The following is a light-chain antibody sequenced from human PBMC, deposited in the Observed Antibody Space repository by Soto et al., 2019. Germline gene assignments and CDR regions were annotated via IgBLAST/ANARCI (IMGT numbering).Light chain of an antibody. CDR2: SNN. CDR3: AAWDDSLNGPVV. V-gene: IGLV1-44*01. J-gene: IGLJ2*01. CDR1: SSNIGSNT. Sequence: QSVLTQPPSASGTSGQRVTISCSGSSSNIGSNTVNWYQQLPGTAPELLIYSNNQRPSGVPDRFSGSKSGTSASLAISGLQSEDEADYYCAAWDDSLNGPVVFGGGTKLTVL.